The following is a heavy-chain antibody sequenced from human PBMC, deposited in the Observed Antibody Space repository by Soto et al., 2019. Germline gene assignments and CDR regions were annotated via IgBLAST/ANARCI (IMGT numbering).Heavy chain of an antibody. CDR1: VFSFSLYG. Sequence: GWSLRLSCASSVFSFSLYGMQWVRQAPGKGLEWVAVIWYDESKKFYADSVQGRFTISRDNSKSALFLQMNSLRVEDTAVYYCARSPYTTGYHYGMDVWGQGTTVTVSS. CDR3: ARSPYTTGYHYGMDV. D-gene: IGHD1-1*01. V-gene: IGHV3-33*01. CDR2: IWYDESKK. J-gene: IGHJ6*02.